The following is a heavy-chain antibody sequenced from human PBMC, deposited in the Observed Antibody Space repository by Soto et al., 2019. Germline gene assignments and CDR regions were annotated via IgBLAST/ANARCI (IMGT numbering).Heavy chain of an antibody. J-gene: IGHJ5*02. CDR3: ARGTTMVRGVTGYNWFDP. CDR1: GYTFTGYY. Sequence: ASVKVSCKASGYTFTGYYMHWVRQAPGQGLEWMGWINPNSGGTNYAQKFQGWVTMTRDTSISTAYMELSRLRSDDTAVYYCARGTTMVRGVTGYNWFDPWGQGTLVTVSS. V-gene: IGHV1-2*04. D-gene: IGHD3-10*01. CDR2: INPNSGGT.